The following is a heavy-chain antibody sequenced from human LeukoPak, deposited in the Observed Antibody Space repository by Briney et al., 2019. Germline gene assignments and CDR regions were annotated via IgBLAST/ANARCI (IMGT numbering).Heavy chain of an antibody. CDR3: ARRVGVIGATWPFDY. Sequence: ASVKVSCKASGYTLTGYWMHWVRQAPGQGLEWMGCINPNSGGPKYAQKFQGRVTMTRDTSISTAYMELSRLKSDDTAVYFCARRVGVIGATWPFDYWGQGTLVTVSS. CDR2: INPNSGGP. D-gene: IGHD3-3*01. CDR1: GYTLTGYW. J-gene: IGHJ4*02. V-gene: IGHV1-2*02.